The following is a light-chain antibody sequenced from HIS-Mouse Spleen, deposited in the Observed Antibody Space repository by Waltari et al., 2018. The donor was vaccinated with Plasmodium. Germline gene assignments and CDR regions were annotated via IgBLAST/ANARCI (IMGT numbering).Light chain of an antibody. J-gene: IGKJ3*01. CDR3: QQYNNWSFT. CDR2: GAS. Sequence: EIVMTQSPATLSVSPGERDTLSCRASQSVSSNLAWYQQKPGHAPRLLIYGASTRSTGIPARFSGSGSGTESTLTISSLQSEDFAVYYCQQYNNWSFTFGPGTKVDIK. V-gene: IGKV3-15*01. CDR1: QSVSSN.